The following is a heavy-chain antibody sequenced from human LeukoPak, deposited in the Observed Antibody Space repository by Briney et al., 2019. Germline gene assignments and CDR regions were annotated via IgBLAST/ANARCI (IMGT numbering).Heavy chain of an antibody. CDR1: VVIVSSNY. CDR2: IYSGGST. Sequence: VGSLRLSCAASVVIVSSNYMNWVRQSPGKGLEWVSVIYSGGSTYYADSVKGRFTISRDNSKNTLYLQMNSLRADDTAVYYCARDLDSSGWNSFDYWGQGTLVTVSS. D-gene: IGHD6-19*01. V-gene: IGHV3-53*01. CDR3: ARDLDSSGWNSFDY. J-gene: IGHJ4*02.